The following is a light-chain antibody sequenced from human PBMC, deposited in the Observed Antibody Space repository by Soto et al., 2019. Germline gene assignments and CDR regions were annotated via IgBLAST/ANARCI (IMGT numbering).Light chain of an antibody. CDR1: SSDVVGYNY. CDR2: DVS. CDR3: SSYTSSSTLV. V-gene: IGLV2-14*01. Sequence: QSVLTQPASVSGSPGQSITISCTGTSSDVVGYNYVSWYQQHPGKAPKLMIYDVSNRPSGVSNRFSGSKSGNTASLTISGLQAEDEADYYCSSYTSSSTLVFGTGTKVTVL. J-gene: IGLJ1*01.